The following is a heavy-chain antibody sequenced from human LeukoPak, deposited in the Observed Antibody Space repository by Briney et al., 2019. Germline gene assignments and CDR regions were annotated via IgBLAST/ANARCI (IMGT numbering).Heavy chain of an antibody. V-gene: IGHV4-39*02. CDR1: GGSISTTNYF. CDR2: IYYSGST. CDR3: AGDLPHYYDSSGYSDY. J-gene: IGHJ4*02. D-gene: IGHD3-22*01. Sequence: SETLSLTCTVSGGSISTTNYFWGCIRQPPGKGLEWIVSIYYSGSTYYNPSLKSRVTLSVDTPKNQLSLKLSSVTAADTAVYYCAGDLPHYYDSSGYSDYWGQGTLVTVSS.